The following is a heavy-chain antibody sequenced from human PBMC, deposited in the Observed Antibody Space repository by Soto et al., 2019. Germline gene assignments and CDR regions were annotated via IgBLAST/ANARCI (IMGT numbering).Heavy chain of an antibody. D-gene: IGHD3-16*01. V-gene: IGHV4-30-4*01. CDR1: GGSISTVNYW. CDR2: IYNGGST. J-gene: IGHJ4*02. CDR3: ARGPSGAKVDS. Sequence: QVQLQESGPGLVKPSQTLSLTCTVSGGSISTVNYWWSWIRQSPDMGLEWIGHIYNGGSTYNNPSLGSXXTXSXXTSKNRLSLTLSSVSAADTAVYYCARGPSGAKVDSWGQGTLVTVSS.